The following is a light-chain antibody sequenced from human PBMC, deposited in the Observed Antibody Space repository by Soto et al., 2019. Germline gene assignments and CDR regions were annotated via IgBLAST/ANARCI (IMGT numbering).Light chain of an antibody. Sequence: QSVLTQPPSASGSPGQSVTISCTGTSSDVGGYNYVSWYQQHPGKAPKLMIYEVTKRPSGVPDRFSGSKSGNTASLTVSGLQGEDEADYYCSSYAGNNNLVFGGGTQLTVL. CDR2: EVT. CDR3: SSYAGNNNLV. J-gene: IGLJ3*02. CDR1: SSDVGGYNY. V-gene: IGLV2-8*01.